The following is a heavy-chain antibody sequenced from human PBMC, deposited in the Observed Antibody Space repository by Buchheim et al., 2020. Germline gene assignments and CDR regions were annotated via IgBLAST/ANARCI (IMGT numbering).Heavy chain of an antibody. Sequence: EVQLLDSGGGLVQPGGPLRLSCAASGFTFSTYAMTWVRQVPGEGLEWVSGISGGGDSTYYAGSVKGRFTISRDNSKNMLYLQMNSLRADDTAVYYCAKRSLSGGQTIDDWGQGTL. V-gene: IGHV3-23*01. D-gene: IGHD1-26*01. CDR3: AKRSLSGGQTIDD. CDR2: ISGGGDST. J-gene: IGHJ4*02. CDR1: GFTFSTYA.